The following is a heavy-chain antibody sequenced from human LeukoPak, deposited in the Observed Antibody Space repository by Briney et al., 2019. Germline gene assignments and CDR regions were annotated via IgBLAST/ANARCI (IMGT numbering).Heavy chain of an antibody. CDR2: FDPGDGET. CDR1: GYTLSEFS. D-gene: IGHD3-16*01. V-gene: IGHV1-24*01. J-gene: IGHJ6*02. Sequence: GASVKVSCKVSGYTLSEFSMHWVRQAPGKGPEWMGGFDPGDGETIYAQKFQGRVSMTEDTSTDTAYMELSSLRSEDTAMYYCARNPIMDPNYGMDVWGQGTTVTVSS. CDR3: ARNPIMDPNYGMDV.